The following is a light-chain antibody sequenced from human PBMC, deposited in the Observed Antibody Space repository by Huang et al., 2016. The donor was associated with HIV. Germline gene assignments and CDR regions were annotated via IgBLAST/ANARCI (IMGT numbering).Light chain of an antibody. V-gene: IGKV3-15*01. CDR3: QQYNNWALT. CDR2: GAS. J-gene: IGKJ4*01. Sequence: EIVMTQSPATLSVSPGERATLSCRASQSVNSNLAWYQQKPGQAPRILIYGASTRATGIPARFSGSGSGTEFTLTISSLQSEDFAVYSCQQYNNWALTFGGGTKVEIK. CDR1: QSVNSN.